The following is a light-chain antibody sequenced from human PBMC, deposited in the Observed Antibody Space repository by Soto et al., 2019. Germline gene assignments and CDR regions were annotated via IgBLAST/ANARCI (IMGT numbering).Light chain of an antibody. Sequence: QSALTQPRSVSGSPGQSVTISCTGTSSDVGAYNYVSWYQHRPGKAPKLMIYDVSKRPSGVPDRFSGSKSGNTASLTISGLQTEDDADYYCCSYAGSYTLLFGGGTQLTVL. CDR1: SSDVGAYNY. CDR2: DVS. CDR3: CSYAGSYTLL. J-gene: IGLJ2*01. V-gene: IGLV2-11*01.